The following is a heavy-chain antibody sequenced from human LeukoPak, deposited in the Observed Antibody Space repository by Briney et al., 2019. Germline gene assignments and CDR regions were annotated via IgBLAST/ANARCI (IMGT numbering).Heavy chain of an antibody. V-gene: IGHV3-30*02. J-gene: IGHJ4*02. D-gene: IGHD6-13*01. CDR1: GFTFSSYG. CDR3: AKGLAAAGHALDY. CDR2: IRYDGSNK. Sequence: PGGSLRLSCAASGFTFSSYGMHWVRQAPGKGLEWVAVIRYDGSNKYYADSVKGRFTISRDNSKNTLYLQMNSLRVEDTAVYYCAKGLAAAGHALDYWGQGTLVTVSS.